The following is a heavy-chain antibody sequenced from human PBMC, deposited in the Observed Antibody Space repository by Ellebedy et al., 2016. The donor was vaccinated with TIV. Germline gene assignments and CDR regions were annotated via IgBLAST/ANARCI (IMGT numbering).Heavy chain of an antibody. CDR3: TRYRGDAFDI. Sequence: HTGGSLRLSCAGSGFTFRSYWMHWVRQAPGKGLVWLSDINDDESRGSRTNYADSVKGRFTVSVDNAKNTVYLQMNSLRAEDTAVYYCTRYRGDAFDIWGQGTRVTVSS. CDR2: INDDESRGSRT. D-gene: IGHD3-10*01. CDR1: GFTFRSYW. J-gene: IGHJ3*02. V-gene: IGHV3-74*01.